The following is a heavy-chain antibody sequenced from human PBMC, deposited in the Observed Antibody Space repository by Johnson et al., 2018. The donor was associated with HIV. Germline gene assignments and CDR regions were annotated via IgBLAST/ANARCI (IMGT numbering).Heavy chain of an antibody. V-gene: IGHV3-11*01. D-gene: IGHD2-2*01. J-gene: IGHJ3*02. CDR3: ARDRKYQLLLKLSSADAFDI. CDR2: ISSSGSTI. CDR1: GFTFSDYY. Sequence: VQLVESGGGLVKPGGSLRLSCAASGFTFSDYYMSWIRQAPGKGLEWVSYISSSGSTIYYADSVKGRFTISRDNAKNSLYLQMNSLRAEDTAVYYCARDRKYQLLLKLSSADAFDIWGQGTMVTVSS.